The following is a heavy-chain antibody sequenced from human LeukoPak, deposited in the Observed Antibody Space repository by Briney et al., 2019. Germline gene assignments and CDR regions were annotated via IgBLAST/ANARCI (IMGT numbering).Heavy chain of an antibody. Sequence: GGSLRLSCAASGFTFTSFWMHWVRQAPGQGLEWVSRINNDGSGTSYADSVKGRFTISRDNAKNTLFLQMNSLRAEDTAVYYCARGNSFSYPDWGQGTLVTVSS. CDR2: INNDGSGT. D-gene: IGHD3-16*02. J-gene: IGHJ4*02. CDR3: ARGNSFSYPD. CDR1: GFTFTSFW. V-gene: IGHV3-74*01.